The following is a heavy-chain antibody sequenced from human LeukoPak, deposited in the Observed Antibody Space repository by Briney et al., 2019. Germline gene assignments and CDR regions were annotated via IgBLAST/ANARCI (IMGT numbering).Heavy chain of an antibody. CDR3: AKDGGYIWNVRGGFFDY. CDR1: GFTFSSQA. V-gene: IGHV3-23*01. Sequence: GRSLRLSCAASGFTFSSQAVSWVRQAPGKGLEWVSGISGSGGSTYYADSVKGRFTISRDNSKNTLYLQMNSLRAEDTAVYYCAKDGGYIWNVRGGFFDYWGQGTLVTVSS. J-gene: IGHJ4*02. D-gene: IGHD5-18*01. CDR2: ISGSGGST.